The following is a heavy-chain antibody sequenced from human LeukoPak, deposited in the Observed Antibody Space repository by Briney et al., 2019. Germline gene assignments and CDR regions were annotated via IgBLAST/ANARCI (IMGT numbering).Heavy chain of an antibody. J-gene: IGHJ4*02. CDR1: GFTFSSCG. D-gene: IGHD2-15*01. CDR2: ISYDGSKK. CDR3: ARWVVTAADIDY. Sequence: GTSLRLSCAASGFTFSSCGLHWVRQAPGKGLEWVAVISYDGSKKYYADSVKGRFTISRDNSKNTLYLQMNSLRAEDTAVYYCARWVVTAADIDYWGQGTLVTVSS. V-gene: IGHV3-30*03.